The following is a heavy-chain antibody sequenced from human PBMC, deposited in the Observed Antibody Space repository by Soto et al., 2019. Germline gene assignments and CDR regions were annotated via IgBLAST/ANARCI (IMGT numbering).Heavy chain of an antibody. D-gene: IGHD4-17*01. CDR1: GFIFSNYW. Sequence: PGGSLRLSCEVSGFIFSNYWMTWVRQAPEKGLEWVANINPDGSETNYVDSVKGRFTISRDNARNSLSLQVDSLRVEDTAMYYCVSRVRDSRDSLDHWGKASLFTVSS. CDR2: INPDGSET. CDR3: VSRVRDSRDSLDH. J-gene: IGHJ4*02. V-gene: IGHV3-7*01.